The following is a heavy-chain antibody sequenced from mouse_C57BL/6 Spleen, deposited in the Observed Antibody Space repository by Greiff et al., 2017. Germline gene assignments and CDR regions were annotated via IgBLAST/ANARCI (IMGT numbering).Heavy chain of an antibody. CDR3: ARREGRQLRHGAMDY. CDR1: GYTFTSYW. J-gene: IGHJ4*01. V-gene: IGHV1-52*01. Sequence: VQLQQPGAELVRPGSSVKLSCKASGYTFTSYWMHWVKQRPIQGLEWIGNIDPSDSETHYNQKFKDKATLTVDKSSSTAYMQLSSLTSEDSAVYYCARREGRQLRHGAMDYWGQGTSVTVSS. CDR2: IDPSDSET. D-gene: IGHD3-2*02.